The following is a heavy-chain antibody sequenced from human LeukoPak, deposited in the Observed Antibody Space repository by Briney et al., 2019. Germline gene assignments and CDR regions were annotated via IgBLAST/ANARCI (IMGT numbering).Heavy chain of an antibody. J-gene: IGHJ6*03. V-gene: IGHV4-59*12. CDR1: GGSISNYY. D-gene: IGHD3-3*01. CDR2: IFYSGST. CDR3: ARRAGFSSGYHMDV. Sequence: SETLSLTCTVSGGSISNYYWSWIRQPPGKGLEWIGYIFYSGSTNYNPSLRSRLTISLDTPKNQFSLKLSSVTAADTAVYYCARRAGFSSGYHMDVWGKGTTVTVSS.